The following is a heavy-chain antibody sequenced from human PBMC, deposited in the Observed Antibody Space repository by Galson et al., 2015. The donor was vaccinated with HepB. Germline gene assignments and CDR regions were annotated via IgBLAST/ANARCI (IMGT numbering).Heavy chain of an antibody. CDR1: GFTFSSYA. D-gene: IGHD6-6*01. CDR3: ARGMGGSSSVFGY. Sequence: SLRLSCAASGFTFSSYAMHWVRQAPGKGLEWVALIWYDGSDKYYADSVKARFTISRDNSKNTLYLQINSLRAEDTAVYYCARGMGGSSSVFGYWGQGTLVTVSS. CDR2: IWYDGSDK. J-gene: IGHJ4*02. V-gene: IGHV3-33*01.